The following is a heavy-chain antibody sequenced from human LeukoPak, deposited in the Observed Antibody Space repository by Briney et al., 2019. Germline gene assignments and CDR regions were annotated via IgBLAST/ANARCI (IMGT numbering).Heavy chain of an antibody. CDR2: ISWNSGSI. J-gene: IGHJ6*02. CDR3: AKDRYFGNGMDV. Sequence: GGSLRLSCAASGFTFYDYAMHWVRPAPGKGLEWGSGISWNSGSIGYAESVKGRFTISRDNAKNTLYLQMNSLRAEDTALYYCAKDRYFGNGMDVWGQGTTVTVSS. CDR1: GFTFYDYA. V-gene: IGHV3-9*01. D-gene: IGHD3-9*01.